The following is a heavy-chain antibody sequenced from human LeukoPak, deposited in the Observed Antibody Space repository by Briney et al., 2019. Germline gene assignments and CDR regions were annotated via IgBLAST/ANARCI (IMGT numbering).Heavy chain of an antibody. CDR2: IYYSGST. J-gene: IGHJ4*02. Sequence: SQTLSLTCTVSGGSISSGDYYWSWIRQPPGKGLEWIGYIYYSGSTYYNPSLKSRVTISVDTSKNQFSLKLSSVTAADTAVYYCARLTRKGAAAPDYWGQGTLVTVSS. CDR3: ARLTRKGAAAPDY. V-gene: IGHV4-30-4*01. D-gene: IGHD6-13*01. CDR1: GGSISSGDYY.